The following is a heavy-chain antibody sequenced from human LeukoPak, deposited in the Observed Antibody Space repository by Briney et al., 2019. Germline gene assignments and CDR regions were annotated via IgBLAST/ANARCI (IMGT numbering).Heavy chain of an antibody. CDR2: IHYSGTT. V-gene: IGHV4-39*01. Sequence: SETLSLTCTVSHAPISSSDYYWGWIRQPPGKGLEWIGSIHYSGTTNYNPSLKSRITMSVDTSNNQFSLRLSSVTAAETAVYYCARHVGYNYAYNDNWGQGTLVTVTS. D-gene: IGHD5-18*01. CDR1: HAPISSSDYY. J-gene: IGHJ4*02. CDR3: ARHVGYNYAYNDN.